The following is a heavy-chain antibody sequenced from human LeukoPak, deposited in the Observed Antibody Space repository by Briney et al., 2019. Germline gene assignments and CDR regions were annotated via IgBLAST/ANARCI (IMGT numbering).Heavy chain of an antibody. D-gene: IGHD2-2*01. Sequence: GGSLRLSCAASGFTVSNNYMSWVRQAPGKGLEWVSSISSSTSYIYYADSAKGRFTISRDNAKNSLYLQMNSLRAEDTAVYYCARAYCSSTSCSYYFDSWGQGTLVTVSP. CDR2: ISSSTSYI. J-gene: IGHJ4*02. CDR1: GFTVSNNY. V-gene: IGHV3-21*01. CDR3: ARAYCSSTSCSYYFDS.